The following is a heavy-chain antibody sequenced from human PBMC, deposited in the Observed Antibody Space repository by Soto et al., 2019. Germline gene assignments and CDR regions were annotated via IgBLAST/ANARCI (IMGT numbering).Heavy chain of an antibody. CDR2: ISDDGIEK. D-gene: IGHD1-26*01. J-gene: IGHJ4*02. V-gene: IGHV3-30*03. CDR3: VSQSAGWEHHYFVY. CDR1: GFTFSNFG. Sequence: QVRLVESGGGLVQPGRSLRLSCAASGFTFSNFGMHWVRHTPGRGLEWVADISDDGIEKNYADSVKGRFTISRDNYKNTLYLQVSSLRLEDTAVYYCVSQSAGWEHHYFVYWGQGTLVTVSS.